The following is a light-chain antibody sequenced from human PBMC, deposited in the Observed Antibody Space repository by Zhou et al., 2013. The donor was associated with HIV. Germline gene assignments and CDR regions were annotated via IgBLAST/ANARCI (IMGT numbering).Light chain of an antibody. CDR2: KAS. CDR3: QQCNHYPWT. CDR1: QSISSW. J-gene: IGKJ1*01. V-gene: IGKV1-5*03. Sequence: DIQMTQSPSTLSASVGDRVTITCRASQSISSWLAWYQQKPGKAPKLLIYKASSLESGVPSRFSGSGSVTEFTLTISSLQPDDFATYYCQQCNHYPWTFGPRDQGGNQT.